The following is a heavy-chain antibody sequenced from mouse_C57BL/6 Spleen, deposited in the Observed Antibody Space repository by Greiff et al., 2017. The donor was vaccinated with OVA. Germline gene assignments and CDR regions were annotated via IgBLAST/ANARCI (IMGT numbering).Heavy chain of an antibody. CDR3: ARSRRFYYFDY. CDR2: IDPEDGET. Sequence: VQLQQSGAELVKPGASVKLSCTASGFNIKDYYMHWVKQRTEPGLEWIGRIDPEDGETKYAPKFQGKATITADPSSNTAYLQLSSLTSEDTAVYYCARSRRFYYFDYWGQGTTRTVSS. J-gene: IGHJ2*01. V-gene: IGHV14-2*01. CDR1: GFNIKDYY.